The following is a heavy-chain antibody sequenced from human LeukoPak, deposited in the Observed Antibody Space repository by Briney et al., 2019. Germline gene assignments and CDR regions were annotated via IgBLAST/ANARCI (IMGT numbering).Heavy chain of an antibody. CDR1: GGSISSYY. Sequence: PSETLSLTCTVSGGSISSYYWSWIRQPPGKGLEWIGYIYYSWCTNYNPSLKSRVTISADTSKNQFSLELSSVTAADTAVYYCASAPLYCSSTSCQEGYYYYYMDVWGKGTTVTVSS. CDR3: ASAPLYCSSTSCQEGYYYYYMDV. J-gene: IGHJ6*03. V-gene: IGHV4-59*01. D-gene: IGHD2-2*01. CDR2: IYYSWCT.